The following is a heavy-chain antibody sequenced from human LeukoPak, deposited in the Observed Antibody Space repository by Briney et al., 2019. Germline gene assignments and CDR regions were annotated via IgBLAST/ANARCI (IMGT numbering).Heavy chain of an antibody. CDR3: AKAPTAGTGDY. D-gene: IGHD6-13*01. CDR2: ISYDGNNK. CDR1: GFTFSAYA. V-gene: IGHV3-30-3*01. Sequence: GGSLRLSCAASGFTFSAYAMHWVRQAPGKGLEWVAVISYDGNNKFYADSVKGRFTMSRDNSKNTLYLQMNSLRAEDTAVYYCAKAPTAGTGDYWGQGTLVTVSS. J-gene: IGHJ4*02.